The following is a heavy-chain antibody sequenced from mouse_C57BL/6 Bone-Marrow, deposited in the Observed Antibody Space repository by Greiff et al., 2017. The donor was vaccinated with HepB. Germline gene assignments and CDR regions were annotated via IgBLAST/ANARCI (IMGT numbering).Heavy chain of an antibody. D-gene: IGHD3-2*02. CDR2: ISNGGGST. CDR3: ARPLDSSGPPWFAY. CDR1: GFTFSDYY. V-gene: IGHV5-12*01. J-gene: IGHJ3*01. Sequence: DVQLVESGGGLVQPGGSLKLSCAASGFTFSDYYMYWVRQTPEKRLEWVAYISNGGGSTYYPDTVKGRFTISRDNAKNTLYLQMSRLKSEDTAMYYCARPLDSSGPPWFAYWGQGTLVTVSA.